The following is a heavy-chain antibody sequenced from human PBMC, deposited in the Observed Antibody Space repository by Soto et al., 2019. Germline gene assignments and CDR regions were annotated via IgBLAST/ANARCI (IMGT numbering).Heavy chain of an antibody. CDR2: IDPSDSYI. V-gene: IGHV5-10-1*01. J-gene: IGHJ6*02. CDR1: GYSFTNYW. Sequence: GESLKISCKGSGYSFTNYWISWVRQMPGKGLEWMGRIDPSDSYIKYSPSFQGHVTISADNSISTAYLQWSSLKASDTAMYYCARHDCSTTRCYNFGMDVWGQGTTVTVSS. D-gene: IGHD2-2*02. CDR3: ARHDCSTTRCYNFGMDV.